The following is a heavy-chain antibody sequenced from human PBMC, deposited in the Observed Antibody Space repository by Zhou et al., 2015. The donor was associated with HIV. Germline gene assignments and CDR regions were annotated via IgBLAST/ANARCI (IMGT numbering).Heavy chain of an antibody. J-gene: IGHJ4*02. CDR1: GFTFTTYG. V-gene: IGHV1-18*01. Sequence: QVQLVQSGAEVQKPGASVKVSCKASGFTFTTYGISWVRQAPGQGLDWMGYISTYNGNTNYAQKLQGRVTMTTDTSSNTAYLELRSLRSDDTAVYYCVRHLVVGAVPFDYWGQGTLVTVSS. CDR2: ISTYNGNT. CDR3: VRHLVVGAVPFDY. D-gene: IGHD1-26*01.